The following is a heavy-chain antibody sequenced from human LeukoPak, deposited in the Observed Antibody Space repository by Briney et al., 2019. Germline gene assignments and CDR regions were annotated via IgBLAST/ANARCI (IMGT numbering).Heavy chain of an antibody. CDR1: GGSISSGDYY. J-gene: IGHJ3*02. CDR3: ARITQGLDAFDI. D-gene: IGHD2-15*01. CDR2: IYYSGST. Sequence: SSQTLSLTCTVSGGSISSGDYYWSWIRQPPGKGLEWIGYIYYSGSTYHNPSLKSRVTISVDTSKNQFSLKLSSVTAADTAVYYCARITQGLDAFDIWGQGTMVTVSS. V-gene: IGHV4-30-4*01.